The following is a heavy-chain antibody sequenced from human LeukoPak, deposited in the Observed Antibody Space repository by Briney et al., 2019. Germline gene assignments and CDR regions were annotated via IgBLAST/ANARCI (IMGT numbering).Heavy chain of an antibody. CDR2: ISAYNGNT. D-gene: IGHD6-19*01. Sequence: ASVNVSFQASGCIFPSYGISWVRQPPGQGLEWMGWISAYNGNTNYAQKLQGRVTMTTDTTTSTTYMELRSLRSDDTAVYYCARYSSGWYDSMYYFDYWGQGTLVNVAS. CDR1: GCIFPSYG. V-gene: IGHV1-18*01. CDR3: ARYSSGWYDSMYYFDY. J-gene: IGHJ4*02.